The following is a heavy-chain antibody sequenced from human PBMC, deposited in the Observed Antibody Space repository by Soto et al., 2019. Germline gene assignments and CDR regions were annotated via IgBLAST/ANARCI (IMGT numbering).Heavy chain of an antibody. D-gene: IGHD1-1*01. CDR2: TYYRSKWYN. Sequence: SQTLSLTCAISGDSVSSNSAAWNWIRQSPSRGLEWLGRTYYRSKWYNDYAVSVKSRITINQDTSKNQFSLQLNSVTPEDTAVYYCASSLTTLGAFDIWGQGTMVTVSS. V-gene: IGHV6-1*01. CDR3: ASSLTTLGAFDI. CDR1: GDSVSSNSAA. J-gene: IGHJ3*02.